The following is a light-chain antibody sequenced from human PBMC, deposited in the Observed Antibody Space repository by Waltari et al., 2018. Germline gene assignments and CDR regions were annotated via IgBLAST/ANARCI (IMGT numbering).Light chain of an antibody. J-gene: IGKJ1*01. CDR1: QRVGRA. Sequence: ETVSTQSRVTLSLSPGEGATRSCRASQRVGRALVWYQQKPGRAPRLLIYGASIRATGIPDRFTGSGSGTDFSLTISRLEPEDSAVYYCQMYVRLPVTFGQGTKVEI. CDR2: GAS. CDR3: QMYVRLPVT. V-gene: IGKV3-20*01.